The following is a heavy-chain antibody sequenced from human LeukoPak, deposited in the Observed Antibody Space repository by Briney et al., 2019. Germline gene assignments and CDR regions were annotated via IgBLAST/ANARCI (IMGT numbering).Heavy chain of an antibody. Sequence: PSETLSLTCAVYGGSFSGYYWSWIRQPPGKGLEWIGEINHSGSTNYNPSLKSRVTISVDTSKNQFSLRLSSVTAADTAVYYCARILWRTMDRNNWFDPWGQGTLVTVSS. J-gene: IGHJ5*02. CDR3: ARILWRTMDRNNWFDP. D-gene: IGHD3-10*01. V-gene: IGHV4-34*01. CDR1: GGSFSGYY. CDR2: INHSGST.